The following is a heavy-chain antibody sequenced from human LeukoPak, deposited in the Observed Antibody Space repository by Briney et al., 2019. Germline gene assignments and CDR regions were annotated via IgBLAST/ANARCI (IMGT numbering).Heavy chain of an antibody. D-gene: IGHD2-2*01. J-gene: IGHJ4*02. CDR3: ARDDGEVPAAMPEDY. Sequence: ASVKVSCKASGYTFTSYGISWVRQAPGQGLEWMGWISAYNGNTNYAQKLQGRVTMTTDTSTSTAYMELRSLRSDDTAVYYCARDDGEVPAAMPEDYWGQGTLVTASS. CDR2: ISAYNGNT. V-gene: IGHV1-18*01. CDR1: GYTFTSYG.